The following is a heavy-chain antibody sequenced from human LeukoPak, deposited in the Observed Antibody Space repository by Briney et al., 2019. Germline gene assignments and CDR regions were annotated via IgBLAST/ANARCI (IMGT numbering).Heavy chain of an antibody. CDR1: GFTFSSYA. V-gene: IGHV3-23*01. CDR2: ISGSGGST. D-gene: IGHD1-1*01. Sequence: QAGGSLRLSCAASGFTFSSYAMSWVRQAPGKGLEWVSAISGSGGSTYYADSVKGRFTISRDNSKDTLYLQMNSLRAEDTAVYYCAKHDFYPPPFDYWGQGTLVTVSS. J-gene: IGHJ4*02. CDR3: AKHDFYPPPFDY.